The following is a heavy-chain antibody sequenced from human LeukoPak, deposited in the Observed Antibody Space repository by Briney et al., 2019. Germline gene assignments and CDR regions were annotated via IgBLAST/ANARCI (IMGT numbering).Heavy chain of an antibody. V-gene: IGHV3-66*01. D-gene: IGHD3-3*01. J-gene: IGHJ4*02. Sequence: QAGGSLRLSCAASGFTVSSNYMSWVRQAPGKGLEWVSVIYSGGSTYYADSVKGRFTISRDNSKNTLYLQMNSLRAEDTAVYYCARGTRALYYDFWSGHGRFDYWGQGTLVTVSS. CDR2: IYSGGST. CDR3: ARGTRALYYDFWSGHGRFDY. CDR1: GFTVSSNY.